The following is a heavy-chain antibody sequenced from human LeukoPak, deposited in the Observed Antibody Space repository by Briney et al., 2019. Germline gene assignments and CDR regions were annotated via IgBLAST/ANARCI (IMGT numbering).Heavy chain of an antibody. V-gene: IGHV4-38-2*01. CDR1: GYSISSGYY. D-gene: IGHD4-11*01. CDR2: IYHSGST. Sequence: SETLSLTCAVSGYSISSGYYWGWIRQPPGKGLEWIGSIYHSGSTYYNPSLKSRVTISVDTSKNQFSLKLSSVTAAATAVYYCARLPVTTFVDAWFDPWGQGTLVTVSS. J-gene: IGHJ5*02. CDR3: ARLPVTTFVDAWFDP.